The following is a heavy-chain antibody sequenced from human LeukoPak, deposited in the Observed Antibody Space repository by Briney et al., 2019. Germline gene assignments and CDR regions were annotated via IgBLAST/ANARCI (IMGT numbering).Heavy chain of an antibody. V-gene: IGHV1-69*04. D-gene: IGHD5-12*01. CDR2: IIPILGIA. Sequence: SVKVSCKASGGTFSSYAISWVRRAPGQGLEWRGRIIPILGIANYAQKFQGRVTITADKSTSTAYMELSSLRSEDTAVYYCARENSGYDPAYYYYGMDVWGQGTTVTVSS. CDR3: ARENSGYDPAYYYYGMDV. J-gene: IGHJ6*02. CDR1: GGTFSSYA.